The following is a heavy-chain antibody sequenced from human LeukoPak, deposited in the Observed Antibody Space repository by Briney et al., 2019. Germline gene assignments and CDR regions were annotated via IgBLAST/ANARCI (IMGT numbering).Heavy chain of an antibody. CDR2: ISSSSSYI. J-gene: IGHJ6*03. D-gene: IGHD6-6*01. V-gene: IGHV3-21*01. CDR1: GFTSSSYS. CDR3: ARVGGYSSSSVYYYYYYYMDV. Sequence: PGGSLRLSCAASGFTSSSYSMNWVRQAPGKGLEWVSSISSSSSYIYYADSVKGRFTISRDNAKNSLYLQMNSLRAEDTAVYYCARVGGYSSSSVYYYYYYYMDVWGKGTTVTVSS.